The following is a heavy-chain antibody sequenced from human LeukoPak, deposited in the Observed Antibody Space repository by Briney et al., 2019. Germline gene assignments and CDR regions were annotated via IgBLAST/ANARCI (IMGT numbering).Heavy chain of an antibody. J-gene: IGHJ4*02. CDR3: AKDGSGATTFGGILDY. D-gene: IGHD1-26*01. V-gene: IGHV3-30*02. CDR1: GFTFSGSG. Sequence: GGSLRLSCAASGFTFSGSGMHWVRQAPGKGLEWVAFIRYHGSDKYYADSVKGRFTISRDNSKNTLYLQMNSLRAEDTAVYYCAKDGSGATTFGGILDYWGQGTLVTVSS. CDR2: IRYHGSDK.